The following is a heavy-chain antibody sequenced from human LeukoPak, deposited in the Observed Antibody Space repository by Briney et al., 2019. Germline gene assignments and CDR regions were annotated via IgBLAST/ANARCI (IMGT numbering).Heavy chain of an antibody. J-gene: IGHJ4*02. Sequence: GASVKVSYKASGYTFTGYYMHWVRQAPGQGLEWMGWINPNSGDTNYAQKLQGRVTMTRDTSISTAYMELSRLKSDDTAVYYCAASYDFWGGYLNHDYWGQGTLVTVSS. CDR2: INPNSGDT. CDR3: AASYDFWGGYLNHDY. D-gene: IGHD3-3*01. CDR1: GYTFTGYY. V-gene: IGHV1-2*02.